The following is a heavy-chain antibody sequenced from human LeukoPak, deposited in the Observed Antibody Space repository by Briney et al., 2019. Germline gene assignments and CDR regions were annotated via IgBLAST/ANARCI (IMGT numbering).Heavy chain of an antibody. CDR2: IYSSGRT. CDR3: ARRHNYYYMDV. V-gene: IGHV3-53*01. J-gene: IGHJ6*03. Sequence: GGSLRLSCAASGFDVSSNYMTWVRQSPGKGLEWLSVIYSSGRTDYADSVKGRFTLSRDTSKNTVYLQMHSLRAEDTAVYYCARRHNYYYMDVWGKGTTVIISS. CDR1: GFDVSSNY.